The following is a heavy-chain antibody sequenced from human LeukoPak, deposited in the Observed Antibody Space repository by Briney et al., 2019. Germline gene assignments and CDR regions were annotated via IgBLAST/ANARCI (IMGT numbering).Heavy chain of an antibody. Sequence: SQTLSLTCAISGDSVSSNSAAWNWIRQSPSRGLEWLGRTYYRSKWYYDYVVSLKSRITIIPDTSKNQFSLQLSSVTPEDTAVYYCARSLVSSQPYFDYWGQGTLVTVSS. V-gene: IGHV6-1*01. CDR1: GDSVSSNSAA. J-gene: IGHJ4*02. CDR2: TYYRSKWYY. D-gene: IGHD2-2*01. CDR3: ARSLVSSQPYFDY.